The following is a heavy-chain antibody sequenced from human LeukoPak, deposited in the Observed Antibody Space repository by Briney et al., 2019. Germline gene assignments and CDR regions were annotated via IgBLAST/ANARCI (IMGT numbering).Heavy chain of an antibody. CDR1: GYTFTSYA. D-gene: IGHD3-10*01. J-gene: IGHJ4*02. Sequence: ASVKVACKAYGYTFTSYAMHWVRQAPGQRLEWLGWINAGNGNTKYSQKFQGRVTITRDTSASTAYMELSSLRSEDTAVYYCARDGTMVRGVTTLRYWGQGTLVTVSS. V-gene: IGHV1-3*01. CDR2: INAGNGNT. CDR3: ARDGTMVRGVTTLRY.